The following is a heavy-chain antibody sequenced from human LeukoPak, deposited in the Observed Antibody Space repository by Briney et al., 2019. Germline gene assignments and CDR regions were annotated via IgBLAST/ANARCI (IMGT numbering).Heavy chain of an antibody. Sequence: SETLSLTCTVSGGSISSGNYYWSWLRQPAGKGLEWIGRIYTSGSTNYSPTLKSRVTISVDTSKNQFSLKLSSVTAADTAVYYCARHHLFGVEYNWFDPWGQGTLVTVSS. CDR1: GGSISSGNYY. CDR2: IYTSGST. D-gene: IGHD3-3*01. J-gene: IGHJ5*02. CDR3: ARHHLFGVEYNWFDP. V-gene: IGHV4-61*02.